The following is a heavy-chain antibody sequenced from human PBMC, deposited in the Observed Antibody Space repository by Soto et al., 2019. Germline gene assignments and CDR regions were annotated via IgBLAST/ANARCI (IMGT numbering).Heavy chain of an antibody. CDR1: GYRFTSYW. D-gene: IGHD6-19*01. CDR3: ARHSTGWPYGYYYYGMDV. Sequence: PGESLKVSCKGSGYRFTSYWIGWVRQMPGKGLEWMGIIYPGDSDTRYSPSFQGQVTISADKSISTAYLQWSSLKASDTAMYYCARHSTGWPYGYYYYGMDVWGQGTTVTVSS. CDR2: IYPGDSDT. J-gene: IGHJ6*02. V-gene: IGHV5-51*01.